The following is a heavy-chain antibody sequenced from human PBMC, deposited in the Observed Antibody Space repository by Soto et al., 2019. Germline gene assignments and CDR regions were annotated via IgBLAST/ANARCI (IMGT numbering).Heavy chain of an antibody. J-gene: IGHJ3*02. Sequence: QAQLVQSGAEVKKPGASVKVSCKASGFSFSSYAMHWVRQAPGKGLEWVAVISYDGSNKYYADSVKGRFTISRDNSKNTLYLQMNSLRAEDTAVYYCAKLVGADDAFDIWGQGTMVTVSS. V-gene: IGHV3-30-3*02. CDR1: GFSFSSYA. D-gene: IGHD1-26*01. CDR3: AKLVGADDAFDI. CDR2: ISYDGSNK.